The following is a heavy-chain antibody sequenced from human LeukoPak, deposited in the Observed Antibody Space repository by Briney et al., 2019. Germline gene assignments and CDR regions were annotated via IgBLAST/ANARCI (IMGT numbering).Heavy chain of an antibody. D-gene: IGHD3-22*01. J-gene: IGHJ4*02. CDR3: ASATMPLYYYDSSGYYNLDY. V-gene: IGHV3-21*01. Sequence: PGGSLRLSCAASGFTFSSYSMNWVRQAPGRGLEWVSSISSSSRYIYYADSVKGRFTLSRDNAKNSLYLQMNSLRAEDTAVYYCASATMPLYYYDSSGYYNLDYWGQGTLVTVSS. CDR2: ISSSSRYI. CDR1: GFTFSSYS.